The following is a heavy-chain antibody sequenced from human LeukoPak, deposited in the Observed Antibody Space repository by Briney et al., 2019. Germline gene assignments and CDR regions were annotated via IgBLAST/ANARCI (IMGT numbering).Heavy chain of an antibody. CDR2: INHRGST. D-gene: IGHD1-26*01. CDR1: GGSFSGYY. J-gene: IGHJ4*02. V-gene: IGHV4-34*01. CDR3: ASTLYSGSYYLTQLDY. Sequence: PSETLSLTCAVYGGSFSGYYWNWIRQPPGKGLEWIGEINHRGSTNYNPSLKSRVTISVDTSKNQFSLKLSSVTAADTAVYYCASTLYSGSYYLTQLDYWGQGTLVTVSS.